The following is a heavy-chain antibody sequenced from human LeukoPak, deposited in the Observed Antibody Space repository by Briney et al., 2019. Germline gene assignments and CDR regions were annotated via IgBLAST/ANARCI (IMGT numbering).Heavy chain of an antibody. V-gene: IGHV3-11*04. D-gene: IGHD6-19*01. J-gene: IGHJ4*02. Sequence: PGGSLRLSCSASGFSLSTFYMSWIRQAPGKGLELISYISGSGDSIFYADSVKGRFTISRDNAKNSLYLQMNSLRAEDTAVYYCARDGPYSGYYFDYWGQGTLVTVSS. CDR1: GFSLSTFY. CDR3: ARDGPYSGYYFDY. CDR2: ISGSGDSI.